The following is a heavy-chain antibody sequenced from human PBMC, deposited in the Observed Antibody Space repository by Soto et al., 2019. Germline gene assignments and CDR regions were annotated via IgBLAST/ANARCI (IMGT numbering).Heavy chain of an antibody. J-gene: IGHJ6*02. CDR2: IWSDGSNK. Sequence: PGGSLRLSCAASGFSFSSYAIHWVRQAPGKGLEWVSVIWSDGSNKYYADSVKGRFTISRDNSKNTLYLQMNSLRVEDTAVYYCTTDTLPAAHYYYGMDVWGQGTTVTVSS. CDR3: TTDTLPAAHYYYGMDV. V-gene: IGHV3-33*01. D-gene: IGHD2-2*01. CDR1: GFSFSSYA.